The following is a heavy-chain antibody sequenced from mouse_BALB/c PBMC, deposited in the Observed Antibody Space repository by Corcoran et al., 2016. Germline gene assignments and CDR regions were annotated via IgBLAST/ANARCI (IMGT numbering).Heavy chain of an antibody. CDR2: IYPGSGNT. V-gene: IGHV1-84*02. CDR1: VYTFTAYY. J-gene: IGHJ1*01. CDR3: ARFYGNYWYFDV. Sequence: QIQLQQSGPELVKPGASVKISCKASVYTFTAYYINWVKQKPGQGLEWIGWIYPGSGNTKYNEKFKGKATFTVDTSSSTAYMQLSSLTSEDTAVYFCARFYGNYWYFDVWGAGTTVTVSS. D-gene: IGHD2-1*01.